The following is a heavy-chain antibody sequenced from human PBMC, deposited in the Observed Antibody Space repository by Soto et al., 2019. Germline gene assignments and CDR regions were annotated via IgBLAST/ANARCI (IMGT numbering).Heavy chain of an antibody. Sequence: SETLSLSCDVSSVSITSSNLWTWARQTPGKGLEWRGQISHSGTVNYNATLRSRVTISVDKPKNQFALKLMSVTAADTGVYYCARDYDGFDYWGPGILVTVSS. V-gene: IGHV4-4*02. CDR3: ARDYDGFDY. CDR1: SVSITSSNL. J-gene: IGHJ4*02. D-gene: IGHD3-16*01. CDR2: ISHSGTV.